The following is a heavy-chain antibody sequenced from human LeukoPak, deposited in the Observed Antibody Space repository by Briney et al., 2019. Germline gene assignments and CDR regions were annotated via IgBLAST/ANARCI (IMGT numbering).Heavy chain of an antibody. V-gene: IGHV4-34*01. D-gene: IGHD3-3*01. CDR1: GGSFSGYY. CDR3: ARIAGRYVLRFLEWLPPRSGYMDV. CDR2: INHSGST. J-gene: IGHJ6*03. Sequence: PSETLSLTCTVYGGSFSGYYWSWIRQPPGKGLEWIGEINHSGSTNYNPSLKSRVTISVDTSKNQFSLKLSSVTAADTAVYYCARIAGRYVLRFLEWLPPRSGYMDVWGKGTTVTVSS.